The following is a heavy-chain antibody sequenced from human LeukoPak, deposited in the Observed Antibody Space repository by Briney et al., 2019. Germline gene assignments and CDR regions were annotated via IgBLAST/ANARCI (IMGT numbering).Heavy chain of an antibody. CDR2: IYPGDSDT. CDR1: GYSFTSYW. V-gene: IGHV5-51*01. D-gene: IGHD6-13*01. J-gene: IGHJ3*02. Sequence: GESLKISCKGSGYSFTSYWIGWVRQMPGKGREWMGIIYPGDSDTRDSPSFQGKVTISADNSISTAYLQWSSLKASDTAMYYCAKRGSSSWPDAFDIWGQGTMVPVSS. CDR3: AKRGSSSWPDAFDI.